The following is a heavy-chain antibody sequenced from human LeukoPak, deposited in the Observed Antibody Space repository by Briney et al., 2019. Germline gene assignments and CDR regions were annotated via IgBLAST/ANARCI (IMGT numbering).Heavy chain of an antibody. V-gene: IGHV1-3*01. Sequence: GASVKVSCTASEYTFTSYAMHWVRQAPGQRLEWMGWINAANGNTKYSQKFQGRVTITRDTSASTAYMELRSLRSEDTAVYYCARGIGATSGWYVIDYWGQGTLVTVSS. CDR3: ARGIGATSGWYVIDY. D-gene: IGHD6-19*01. J-gene: IGHJ4*02. CDR2: INAANGNT. CDR1: EYTFTSYA.